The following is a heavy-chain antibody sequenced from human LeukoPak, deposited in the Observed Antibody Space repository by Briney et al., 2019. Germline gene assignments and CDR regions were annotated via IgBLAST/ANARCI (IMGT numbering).Heavy chain of an antibody. J-gene: IGHJ5*02. D-gene: IGHD3-10*01. Sequence: ASVKVSCKASGYTFTSYDINWVRQATGQGLEWMGWMNPNSGNTGYAQKFQGRVTMTRNNSISTAYMELSSLRSEDTAVYYCARGRSELWFGELLGNWFDPWGQGTLVTVSS. CDR1: GYTFTSYD. V-gene: IGHV1-8*01. CDR2: MNPNSGNT. CDR3: ARGRSELWFGELLGNWFDP.